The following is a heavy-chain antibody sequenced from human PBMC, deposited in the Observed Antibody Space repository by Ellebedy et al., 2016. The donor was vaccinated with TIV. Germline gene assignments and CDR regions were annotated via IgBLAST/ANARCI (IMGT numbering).Heavy chain of an antibody. CDR2: ISAYTGET. Sequence: ASVKVSCKASGYTFNSYSISWLRQAPGQGPEWMGWISAYTGETRYSQKYQGRVTLTTDPSTTTAYMELRSLRSDDTAVYFCARDMVQGMVARYLWFDYWGQGTLITVSS. V-gene: IGHV1-18*01. D-gene: IGHD5-12*01. CDR3: ARDMVQGMVARYLWFDY. J-gene: IGHJ4*02. CDR1: GYTFNSYS.